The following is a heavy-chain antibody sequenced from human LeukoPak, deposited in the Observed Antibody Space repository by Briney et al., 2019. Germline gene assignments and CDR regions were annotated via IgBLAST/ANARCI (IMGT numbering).Heavy chain of an antibody. V-gene: IGHV3-23*01. CDR3: AKDSPMRPIAAAGH. CDR1: RFTFRNYA. Sequence: GGSLRLSCAASRFTFRNYAMSWVRQAPGKGLEWVSAISGSGGSTYYADSVKGRFTISRDNSKNTLYLQMNSLRAEDTAVYYCAKDSPMRPIAAAGHWGQGTLVTVSS. J-gene: IGHJ4*02. CDR2: ISGSGGST. D-gene: IGHD6-13*01.